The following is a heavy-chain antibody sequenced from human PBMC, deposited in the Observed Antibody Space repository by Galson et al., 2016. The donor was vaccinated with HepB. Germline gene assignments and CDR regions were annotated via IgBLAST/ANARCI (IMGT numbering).Heavy chain of an antibody. D-gene: IGHD3-22*01. J-gene: IGHJ4*02. Sequence: SVKVSCKASGYTFSSYGISWVRQAPGQGLEWMGWISAHNGNTNYAQKLQGRVTLTTDTSTSTAYMELRSLRSDDTAVYYCARDMGIAGYYDSSTYYPDYWGQGALVTVSS. CDR1: GYTFSSYG. V-gene: IGHV1-18*01. CDR3: ARDMGIAGYYDSSTYYPDY. CDR2: ISAHNGNT.